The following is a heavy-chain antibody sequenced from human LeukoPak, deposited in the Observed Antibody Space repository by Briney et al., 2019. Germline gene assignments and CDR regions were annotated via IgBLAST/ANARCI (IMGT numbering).Heavy chain of an antibody. CDR1: GGSISTYY. Sequence: PSETLSLTCTVSGGSISTYYWSWIRQPPGKGLEWIGYVYYTGSTNYNPSLRSRVTMSVDTSKNRFSLRLNSVTAADTAVYYCARDQVRDGYNYWNAFDIWGQGTMVTVSS. CDR3: ARDQVRDGYNYWNAFDI. CDR2: VYYTGST. D-gene: IGHD5-24*01. J-gene: IGHJ3*02. V-gene: IGHV4-59*01.